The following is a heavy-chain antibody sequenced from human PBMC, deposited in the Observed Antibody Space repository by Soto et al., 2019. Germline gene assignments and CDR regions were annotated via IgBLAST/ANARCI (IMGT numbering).Heavy chain of an antibody. CDR2: IYPGDSDT. V-gene: IGHV5-51*01. J-gene: IGHJ4*02. D-gene: IGHD6-19*01. Sequence: GESLKISCKGSGYSFTTYWIGWVRQMPGKGLEWMGIIYPGDSDTTYSPSFQGQVTILVDKSISTAYLQWDSLKASDTAMYYCARLSSGCDYWGQGTLVTVSS. CDR1: GYSFTTYW. CDR3: ARLSSGCDY.